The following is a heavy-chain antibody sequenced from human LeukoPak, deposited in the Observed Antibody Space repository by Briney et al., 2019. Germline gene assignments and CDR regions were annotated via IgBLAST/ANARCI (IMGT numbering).Heavy chain of an antibody. J-gene: IGHJ5*02. CDR1: GGTFSSYA. Sequence: ASVKVSCKASGGTFSSYAISWVRQAPGQGLEWMGWINPNSGGTNYAQKFQGRVTMTRDTSISTAYMELSRLRSDDTAVYYCARGGYYGSGRDWFGPWGQGTLVTVSS. V-gene: IGHV1-2*02. D-gene: IGHD3-10*01. CDR2: INPNSGGT. CDR3: ARGGYYGSGRDWFGP.